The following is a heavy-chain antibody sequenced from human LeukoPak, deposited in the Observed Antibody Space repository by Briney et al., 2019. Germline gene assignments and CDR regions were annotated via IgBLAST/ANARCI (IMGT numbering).Heavy chain of an antibody. Sequence: ASVKVSCKASGYTFTGYYMHWERQAPGQGLEWMGWINPNSGGTNYAQKFQGRVTMTRDTSISTAYMELSRLRSDDTAVYYCARELRDSSGYYLSYWGQGTLVTVSS. CDR2: INPNSGGT. D-gene: IGHD3-22*01. J-gene: IGHJ4*02. CDR1: GYTFTGYY. CDR3: ARELRDSSGYYLSY. V-gene: IGHV1-2*02.